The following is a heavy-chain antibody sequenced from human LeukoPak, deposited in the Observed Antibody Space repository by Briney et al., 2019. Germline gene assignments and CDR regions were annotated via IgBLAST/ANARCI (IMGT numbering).Heavy chain of an antibody. J-gene: IGHJ5*02. CDR1: GGSISSGDYY. Sequence: PSETLSLTCTVSGGSISSGDYYWSWLRQPPGKGLEWIGYIYYTGSTNYNPSLKSRVTISLDTSKNQFSLRLSSVTAADTAVYSCARATTQWLVPVWFDPWGQGTLVTVSS. D-gene: IGHD6-19*01. CDR2: IYYTGST. CDR3: ARATTQWLVPVWFDP. V-gene: IGHV4-61*08.